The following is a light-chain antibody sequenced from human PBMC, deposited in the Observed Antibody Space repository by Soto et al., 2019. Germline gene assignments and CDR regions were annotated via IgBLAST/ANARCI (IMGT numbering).Light chain of an antibody. V-gene: IGLV2-14*01. Sequence: QSVLTQPASVSGSPRQSITISCTGTSSDVGGYNYVSWYQQRLGKAPKLMIYEVNNRPSGISNRFSGSKSGNTASLTISGLQAEDEADYYCSSSTTSSTLVFGTGTKVTVL. CDR1: SSDVGGYNY. CDR3: SSSTTSSTLV. J-gene: IGLJ1*01. CDR2: EVN.